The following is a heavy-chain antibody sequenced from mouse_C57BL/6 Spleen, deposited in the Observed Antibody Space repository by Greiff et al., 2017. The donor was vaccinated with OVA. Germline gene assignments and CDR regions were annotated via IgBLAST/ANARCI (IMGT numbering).Heavy chain of an antibody. CDR2: INPNNGGT. CDR1: GYTFTDYN. D-gene: IGHD1-1*01. V-gene: IGHV1-18*01. CDR3: ARRDYYGSSSFAY. Sequence: VQLQQSGPELVKPGASVKIPCKASGYTFTDYNMDWVKQSHGKSLEWIGDINPNNGGTIYNQKFKGKATLTVDKSSSTAYMELRSLTSEDTAVYYSARRDYYGSSSFAYWGQGTLVTVSA. J-gene: IGHJ3*01.